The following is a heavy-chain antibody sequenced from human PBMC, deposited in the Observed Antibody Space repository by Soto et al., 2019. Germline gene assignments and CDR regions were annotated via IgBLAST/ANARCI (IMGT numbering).Heavy chain of an antibody. CDR2: INPNSSGT. J-gene: IGHJ6*02. Sequence: SVKVSCKASAYSLRSNYIHWVRQAPGQGLEWLGWINPNSSGTVYAQKFQGRVTMTRDTSLTTVYMQLNRLTADDTAVYYCARDLIVDGPDNYAMDVWGQGTTVTGSS. CDR1: AYSLRSNY. D-gene: IGHD3-22*01. CDR3: ARDLIVDGPDNYAMDV. V-gene: IGHV1-2*02.